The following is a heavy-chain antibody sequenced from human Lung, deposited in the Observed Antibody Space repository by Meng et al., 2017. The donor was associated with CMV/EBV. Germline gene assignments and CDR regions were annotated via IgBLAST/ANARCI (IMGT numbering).Heavy chain of an antibody. CDR1: GYTFTDYY. Sequence: ASXXVSXKASGYTFTDYYMHWVRQAPGQGLEWMGWINPNSGGTSYAQKFQGSVTMTRDTSISTAYMELSSLRSDDTAVYYCARDRTYRGYEVASWGQGTLVTVSS. CDR2: INPNSGGT. CDR3: ARDRTYRGYEVAS. J-gene: IGHJ4*02. V-gene: IGHV1-2*02. D-gene: IGHD5-12*01.